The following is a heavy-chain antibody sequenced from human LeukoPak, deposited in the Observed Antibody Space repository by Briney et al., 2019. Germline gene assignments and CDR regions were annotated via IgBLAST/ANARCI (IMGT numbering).Heavy chain of an antibody. CDR1: GYTFTGYY. CDR2: INPNSGGT. Sequence: ASVKVSCKASGYTFTGYYMHWVRQAPGQGLEWMGWINPNSGGTNYAQKFQGRVTMTRDTSISTAYMELSRVRSDDTAVYYCARDRYYYDSSGYPGYWGQGTLVTVSS. V-gene: IGHV1-2*02. J-gene: IGHJ4*02. D-gene: IGHD3-22*01. CDR3: ARDRYYYDSSGYPGY.